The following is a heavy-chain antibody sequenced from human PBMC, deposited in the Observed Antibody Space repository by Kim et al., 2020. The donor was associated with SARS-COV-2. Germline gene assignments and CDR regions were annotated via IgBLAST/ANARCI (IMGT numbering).Heavy chain of an antibody. CDR3: AKAVVRGVYYYYYGMDV. J-gene: IGHJ6*01. Sequence: GGSLRLSCAASGFTFSTYGMHWVRQAPGKGLEWVALISYDGSNKYYADSVKGRFTISRDNSKNTLYLQMDSLRAEDTAVYYCAKAVVRGVYYYYYGMDV. CDR2: ISYDGSNK. D-gene: IGHD3-10*01. V-gene: IGHV3-30*18. CDR1: GFTFSTYG.